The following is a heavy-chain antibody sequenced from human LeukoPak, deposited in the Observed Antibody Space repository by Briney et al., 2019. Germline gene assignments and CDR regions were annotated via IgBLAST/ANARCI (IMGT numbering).Heavy chain of an antibody. CDR3: ARGTNYYDSSGYRGLLYFDY. V-gene: IGHV4-39*07. J-gene: IGHJ4*02. CDR1: GGSISSSSYY. D-gene: IGHD3-22*01. Sequence: PSETLSLTCTVSGGSISSSSYYWGWIRQPPGKGLEWIGSIYYSGSTYYNPSLKSRVTISVDTSKNQFSLKLSSVTAADTAVYYCARGTNYYDSSGYRGLLYFDYWGQGTLVTVSS. CDR2: IYYSGST.